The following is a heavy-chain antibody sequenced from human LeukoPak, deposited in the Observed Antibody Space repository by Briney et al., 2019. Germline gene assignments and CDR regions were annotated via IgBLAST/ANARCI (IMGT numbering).Heavy chain of an antibody. Sequence: SETLSLTCTVSGYSISSGYYWGWIRQPPGKGLEWIGSIYYSGSTYYNPSLKSRVTISVDTSKNQFSLKLSSVTAADTAVYYCARDTYYYDSSGYYFGYYYYYYMDVWGKGTTVTVSS. CDR1: GYSISSGYY. V-gene: IGHV4-38-2*02. J-gene: IGHJ6*03. CDR3: ARDTYYYDSSGYYFGYYYYYYMDV. CDR2: IYYSGST. D-gene: IGHD3-22*01.